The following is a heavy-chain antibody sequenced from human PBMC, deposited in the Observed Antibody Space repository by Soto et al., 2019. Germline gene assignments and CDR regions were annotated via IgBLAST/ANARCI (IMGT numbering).Heavy chain of an antibody. CDR3: ARDGRYYDSSGYYYSYYYGMDV. D-gene: IGHD3-22*01. V-gene: IGHV3-33*01. CDR2: IWYDGSNK. J-gene: IGHJ6*02. Sequence: HPGGSLRLSCAASGFTFSSYGMHWVRQAPGKGLEWVAVIWYDGSNKYYADSVKGRFTISRDNSKNTLYLQMNSLRAEDTAVYYCARDGRYYDSSGYYYSYYYGMDVWGQGTTVT. CDR1: GFTFSSYG.